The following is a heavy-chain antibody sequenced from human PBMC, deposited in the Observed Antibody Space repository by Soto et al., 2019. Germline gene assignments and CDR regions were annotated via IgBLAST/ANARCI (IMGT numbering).Heavy chain of an antibody. CDR1: GFTFSSYL. J-gene: IGHJ5*02. CDR2: IKQDGSEK. V-gene: IGHV3-7*01. Sequence: EAQLVESGGGLVQPGGALRVSCAGSGFTFSSYLMSWVRQAPGKGLGGVAKIKQDGSEKDYVDSVKGRFTISRDNANNSLFLHMYSLRAEDTAVYYCARGGRDAYNWFDPWGQGTLVTVSS. CDR3: ARGGRDAYNWFDP. D-gene: IGHD3-16*01.